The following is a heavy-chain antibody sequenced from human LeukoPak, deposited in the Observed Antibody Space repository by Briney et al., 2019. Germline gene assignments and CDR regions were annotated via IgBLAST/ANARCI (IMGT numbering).Heavy chain of an antibody. J-gene: IGHJ5*02. CDR1: GYTFTSYA. V-gene: IGHV7-4-1*02. CDR3: ARDRALGQWLDGRRYWFDP. D-gene: IGHD6-19*01. Sequence: ASVKVSCKASGYTFTSYAMNWVRQAPGQGLEWMGWINTNTGNPTYAQGFTGRFVFSLDTSVSTAYLQISSLKAEDTAVYYCARDRALGQWLDGRRYWFDPWGQGTLVTVSS. CDR2: INTNTGNP.